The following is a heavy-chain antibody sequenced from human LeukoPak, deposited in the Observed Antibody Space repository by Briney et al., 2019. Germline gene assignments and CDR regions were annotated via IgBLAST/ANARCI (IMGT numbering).Heavy chain of an antibody. CDR3: ASRVYYGSGSFCMDV. J-gene: IGHJ6*02. Sequence: PGGSLRLSCAASGFTVSSNYMSWVRQAPGKGLEWVSVIYSGGSTYYADSVKGRFTISRHNSKNTLYLQMNSLRAEDTAVYYCASRVYYGSGSFCMDVWGQGTTVTVSS. V-gene: IGHV3-53*04. CDR1: GFTVSSNY. D-gene: IGHD3-10*01. CDR2: IYSGGST.